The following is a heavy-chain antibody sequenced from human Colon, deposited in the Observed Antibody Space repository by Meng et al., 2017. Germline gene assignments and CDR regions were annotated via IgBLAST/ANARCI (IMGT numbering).Heavy chain of an antibody. CDR1: DGSISSGGYY. D-gene: IGHD2-2*02. V-gene: IGHV4-31*03. CDR3: ARYCASTNCYTGFDF. Sequence: QVQLQESGPGLVKPSQTLSLTCTVSDGSISSGGYYWSCIRQHPGKGLEWIGYIYYSGNTYYNPSLKSRVTISVDTSKNQFSLKLSSVTAADTAVYYCARYCASTNCYTGFDFWGQGTLVTVSS. J-gene: IGHJ4*02. CDR2: IYYSGNT.